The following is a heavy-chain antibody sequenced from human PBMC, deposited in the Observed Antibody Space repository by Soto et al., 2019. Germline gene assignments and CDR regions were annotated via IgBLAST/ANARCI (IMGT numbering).Heavy chain of an antibody. D-gene: IGHD1-1*01. CDR1: GYDFTTYG. Sequence: QVHLVQSGAEVKKPGASVKVSCKGSGYDFTTYGITWVRQAPGQGLEWMAWISAHNGNTDYAQKLQGRVTVTRDTSKSPAEMELRSLRSEDTAVDYCARGRYGDYWGQGALGTGSS. J-gene: IGHJ4*02. CDR3: ARGRYGDY. V-gene: IGHV1-18*01. CDR2: ISAHNGNT.